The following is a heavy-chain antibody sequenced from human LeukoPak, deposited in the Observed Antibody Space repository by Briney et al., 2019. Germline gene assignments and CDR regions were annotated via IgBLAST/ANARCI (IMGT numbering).Heavy chain of an antibody. CDR3: ARLSVRYRNYYYYYMDV. D-gene: IGHD5-18*01. Sequence: PSETLSLTCAVYGGSFSGYYWSWIRQPPGKGLEWIGEINHSGSTNYNPSLKSRVTISVDTSKNQFSLKLSSVTAADTAVYYCARLSVRYRNYYYYYMDVWGKGTTVTVSS. CDR2: INHSGST. V-gene: IGHV4-34*01. J-gene: IGHJ6*03. CDR1: GGSFSGYY.